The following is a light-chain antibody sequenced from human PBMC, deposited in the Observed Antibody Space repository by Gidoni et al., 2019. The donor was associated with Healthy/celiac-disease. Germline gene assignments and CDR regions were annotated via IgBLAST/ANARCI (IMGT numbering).Light chain of an antibody. V-gene: IGLV1-40*01. CDR1: SSNIGAGYD. Sequence: QSVLTQPPSVSVAPGQSVTISCTGSSSNIGAGYDVHWYQQLPGTAPKLLIYGNSKRPSGVPDRFSGSKSGTSASLAITGLQAEDEADYYCQSYDSSLSGVVFGGGTKLTVL. CDR3: QSYDSSLSGVV. CDR2: GNS. J-gene: IGLJ2*01.